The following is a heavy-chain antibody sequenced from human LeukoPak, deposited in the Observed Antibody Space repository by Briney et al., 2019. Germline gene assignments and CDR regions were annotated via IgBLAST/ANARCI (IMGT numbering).Heavy chain of an antibody. V-gene: IGHV1-2*02. CDR2: ISPNSGGT. J-gene: IGHJ4*02. Sequence: ASVKVSCKASGYTFTGYYMHWVRQAPGQGLEWMGWISPNSGGTNYAQKFQGRVTMTRDTSISTAYMELSRLRSDDTAVYYCASLRNYGSGSYGLDYWGQGTLVTVSS. D-gene: IGHD3-10*01. CDR3: ASLRNYGSGSYGLDY. CDR1: GYTFTGYY.